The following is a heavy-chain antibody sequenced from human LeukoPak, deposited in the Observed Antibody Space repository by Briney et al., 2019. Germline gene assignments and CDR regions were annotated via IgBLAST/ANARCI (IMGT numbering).Heavy chain of an antibody. D-gene: IGHD6-6*01. CDR1: GFSFNDAW. CDR3: ARGPNSNWSGLDF. J-gene: IGHJ4*02. CDR2: ISPTGSTT. Sequence: GGSLRLSCAASGFSFNDAWMNWARQLPGKGLVWVSRISPTGSTTSYADSVKGRFTVSRDNAKNTLYLQVNNLRAEDTAVYYCARGPNSNWSGLDFWGQGTLLTVSS. V-gene: IGHV3-74*01.